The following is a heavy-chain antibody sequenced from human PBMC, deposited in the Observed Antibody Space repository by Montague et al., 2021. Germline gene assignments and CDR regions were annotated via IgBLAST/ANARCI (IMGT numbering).Heavy chain of an antibody. CDR1: GFPLSSYA. J-gene: IGHJ5*02. D-gene: IGHD4-17*01. CDR3: TKDQDDYGDHVDWVDT. CDR2: ITSGGST. V-gene: IGHV3-23*01. Sequence: SLRLSCAASGFPLSSYAVSWVRQAPGKGLKWVSSITSGGSTYYADSVTGRFTISRDNSKNTLYLQMNSLRAEDTAVYYCTKDQDDYGDHVDWVDTWGQGTLVTVSS.